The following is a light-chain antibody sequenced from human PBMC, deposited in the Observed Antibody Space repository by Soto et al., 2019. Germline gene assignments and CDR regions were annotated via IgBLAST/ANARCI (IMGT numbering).Light chain of an antibody. V-gene: IGKV1-12*01. J-gene: IGKJ5*01. CDR2: GAS. CDR3: QQAYSFPIT. Sequence: IQLTQSPSSLSASVGDRVTITCRASQDIAGYLACYQHKPGRTPELLIHGASRLQSGVPARFSGSGSGTDFTLSINSLQPEDFATYYCQQAYSFPITFGQGTRLE. CDR1: QDIAGY.